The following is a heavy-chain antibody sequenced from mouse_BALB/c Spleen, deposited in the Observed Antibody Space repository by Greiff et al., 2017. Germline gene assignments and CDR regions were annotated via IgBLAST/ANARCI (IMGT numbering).Heavy chain of an antibody. J-gene: IGHJ3*01. CDR3: ARPGTTATMEFAY. V-gene: IGHV5-6*01. CDR2: ISSGGSYT. D-gene: IGHD1-2*01. CDR1: GFTFSSYG. Sequence: EVQLVESGGDLVKPGGSLKLSCAASGFTFSSYGMSWVRQTPDKRLEWVATISSGGSYTYYPDSVKGRFTISRDNAKNTLYLQMSSLKSEDTAMYYCARPGTTATMEFAYWGQGTLVTVSA.